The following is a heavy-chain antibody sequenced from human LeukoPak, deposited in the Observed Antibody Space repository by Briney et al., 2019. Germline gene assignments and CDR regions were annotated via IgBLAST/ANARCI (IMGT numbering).Heavy chain of an antibody. CDR2: IYTSGST. CDR3: SYRAGTPRHDAFDI. Sequence: SETLSLTCTVSGGSISSGSYYWSWIRQPAGKGLEWIGRIYTSGSTNYNPSLKSRVTISVDTSKNQFSLKLSSVTAADTAVYYCSYRAGTPRHDAFDIWGQGTMVTVSS. J-gene: IGHJ3*02. D-gene: IGHD6-19*01. CDR1: GGSISSGSYY. V-gene: IGHV4-61*02.